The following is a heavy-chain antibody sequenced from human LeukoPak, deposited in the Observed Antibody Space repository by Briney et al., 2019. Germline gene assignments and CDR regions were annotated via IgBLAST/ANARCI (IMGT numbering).Heavy chain of an antibody. Sequence: SVKVSCKASGGTXSSYAISGVRQAPGQGLEWMGGIIPIFGTANYAQKFQGRVTITADESTSTAYMELSSLRSEDTAVYYCARAYDYVWGSYRYMEDYYYGMDVWAKGPRSPSP. J-gene: IGHJ6*02. CDR3: ARAYDYVWGSYRYMEDYYYGMDV. CDR1: GGTXSSYA. CDR2: IIPIFGTA. V-gene: IGHV1-69*01. D-gene: IGHD3-16*02.